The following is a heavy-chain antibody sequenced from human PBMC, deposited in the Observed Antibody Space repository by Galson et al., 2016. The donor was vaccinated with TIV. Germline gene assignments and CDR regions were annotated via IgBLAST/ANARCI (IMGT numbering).Heavy chain of an antibody. D-gene: IGHD2-21*01. Sequence: SLRLSCAASGLIVTSNSMTWVRQAPGKGLEWVARIYDDGRTTYADPVKGRLTISRDNSKTILHLKMTRRRADDTAVFYCARDRRHCGNECYLRYYYGMDVWGQGTTVTVSS. V-gene: IGHV3-66*02. CDR3: ARDRRHCGNECYLRYYYGMDV. J-gene: IGHJ6*02. CDR2: IYDDGRT. CDR1: GLIVTSNS.